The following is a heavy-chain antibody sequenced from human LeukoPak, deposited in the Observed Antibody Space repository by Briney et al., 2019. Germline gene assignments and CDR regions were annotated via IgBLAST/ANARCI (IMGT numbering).Heavy chain of an antibody. J-gene: IGHJ1*01. D-gene: IGHD6-25*01. CDR3: ARVRRIAAAGAEYFQH. V-gene: IGHV3-48*03. CDR1: GFTFSSYE. Sequence: GGSLRLSCAASGFTFSSYEMNWVRQAPGKGLEWVSYISSSGSTIYYADSVKGRFTISRDNAKNSLYLQMNSLRAEDTAVYYCARVRRIAAAGAEYFQHWGQGTLVTVSS. CDR2: ISSSGSTI.